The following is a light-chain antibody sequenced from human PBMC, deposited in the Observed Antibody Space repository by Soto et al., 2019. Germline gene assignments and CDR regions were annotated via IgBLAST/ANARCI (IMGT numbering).Light chain of an antibody. CDR2: LNSDGSH. CDR1: SGHSNYA. CDR3: QTWGSGIVV. Sequence: QPVLTQSPSASASLGASVKLTCTLSSGHSNYAIAWHQQQSEKGPRYLMKLNSDGSHCKGDGIPDRFSGSSSGAERYLTNSSLQSEDEADYYCQTWGSGIVVFGGGTKLTVL. J-gene: IGLJ2*01. V-gene: IGLV4-69*01.